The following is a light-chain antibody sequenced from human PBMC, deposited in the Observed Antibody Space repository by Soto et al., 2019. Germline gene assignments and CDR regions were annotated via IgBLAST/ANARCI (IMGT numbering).Light chain of an antibody. CDR1: SSDVGGYNS. CDR2: EVS. Sequence: QSALTQPASVSGSPGQPITISCTGTSSDVGGYNSVSWYQQHPGKAPKLIIYEVSNRPSGVSNRFSGSKSGNTASLTISGLQAEDEADYYCSSYTSSSLYVFGTGTKLTVL. J-gene: IGLJ1*01. V-gene: IGLV2-14*01. CDR3: SSYTSSSLYV.